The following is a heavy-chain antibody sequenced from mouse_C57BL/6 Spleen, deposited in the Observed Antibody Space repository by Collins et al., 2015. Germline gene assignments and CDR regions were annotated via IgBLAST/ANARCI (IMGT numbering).Heavy chain of an antibody. Sequence: QVQLQQSGAELVRPGASVTLSCKASDYTFTDYEMHWVKQTPVHGLEWIGGIDPETGGTAYNQKFKGKATFTADTSSNTAYMQLSSLTTEDSAIYYCASLYSNYGGFFAYWGQGTLVTVSA. CDR1: DYTFTDYE. V-gene: IGHV1-15*01. D-gene: IGHD2-5*01. J-gene: IGHJ3*01. CDR3: ASLYSNYGGFFAY. CDR2: IDPETGGT.